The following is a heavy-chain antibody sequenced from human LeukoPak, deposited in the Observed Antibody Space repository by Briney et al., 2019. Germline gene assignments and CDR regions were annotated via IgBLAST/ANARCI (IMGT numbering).Heavy chain of an antibody. CDR1: GYTFDIYG. Sequence: GASVKVSCKASGYTFDIYGIAWVRQAPGQGLEWMGWIATYNGKTDYAQNLQGRVTMTTDLSTGTAYMEPRSLRSDDTAVYYCARVYNSYYYYMDVWGKGTPVTVSS. V-gene: IGHV1-18*01. D-gene: IGHD1-14*01. CDR2: IATYNGKT. CDR3: ARVYNSYYYYMDV. J-gene: IGHJ6*03.